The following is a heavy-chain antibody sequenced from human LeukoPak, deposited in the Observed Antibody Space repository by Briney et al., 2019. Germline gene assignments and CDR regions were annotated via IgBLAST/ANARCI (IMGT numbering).Heavy chain of an antibody. CDR3: ARLPRGTQPPEYFQR. CDR2: IYYSGST. J-gene: IGHJ1*01. CDR1: GDSISKYY. Sequence: SETLSLTCTVSGDSISKYYWSWIRQPPGRGLECIGYIYYSGSTNSNPSLTSRVIISVYTSKNQFSPKLSSVTAADPAVYSCARLPRGTQPPEYFQRWGQGTLVTVSS. V-gene: IGHV4-59*08. D-gene: IGHD1-1*01.